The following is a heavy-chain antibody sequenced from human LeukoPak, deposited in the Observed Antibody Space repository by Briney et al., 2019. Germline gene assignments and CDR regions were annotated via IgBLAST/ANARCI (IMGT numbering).Heavy chain of an antibody. CDR2: ISGYNGNT. J-gene: IGHJ3*02. CDR3: ARDDRRIVVITMSDAFDI. CDR1: GYTFTGYY. Sequence: ASVKVSCKASGYTFTGYYMHWVRQAPGQGLEWMGWISGYNGNTKYAEKLQGRVTMTTDTSTSTAYMELRSLRSDDTAMYYCARDDRRIVVITMSDAFDIWGQGTMVTVSS. V-gene: IGHV1-18*04. D-gene: IGHD3-22*01.